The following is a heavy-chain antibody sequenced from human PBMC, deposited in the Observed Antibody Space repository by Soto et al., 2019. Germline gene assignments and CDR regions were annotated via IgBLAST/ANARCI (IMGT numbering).Heavy chain of an antibody. Sequence: QVQLVQSGAEVKKPGASVKVSCKASGYTFTSYGISWVRQAPGQGLEWMGWISAYNGNTNYAQNLQGRVTMTTDTSTSTAYMELRSLRSDDTAVYYFSRQELLWFGGRPGYFDYWGQGTLVTVSS. CDR3: SRQELLWFGGRPGYFDY. V-gene: IGHV1-18*04. D-gene: IGHD3-10*01. CDR1: GYTFTSYG. CDR2: ISAYNGNT. J-gene: IGHJ4*02.